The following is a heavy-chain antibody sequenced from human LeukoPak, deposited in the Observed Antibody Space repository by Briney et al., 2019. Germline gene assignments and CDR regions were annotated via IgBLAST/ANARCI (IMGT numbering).Heavy chain of an antibody. CDR1: GFTFSSYA. CDR3: AKRASGSGTSLYYFDY. CDR2: ISNSGGST. V-gene: IGHV3-23*01. Sequence: GGSLRLSCVASGFTFSSYAMSWVRQAPGKGLEWVSVISNSGGSTFYADSVKGRFTISRDNSKNTLYLQMNSLRAEDTAVYYCAKRASGSGTSLYYFDYWGQGTLVTVSS. D-gene: IGHD3-10*01. J-gene: IGHJ4*02.